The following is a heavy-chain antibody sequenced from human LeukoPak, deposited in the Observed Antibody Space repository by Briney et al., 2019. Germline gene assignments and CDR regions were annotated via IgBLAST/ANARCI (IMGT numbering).Heavy chain of an antibody. CDR2: ARDKPNGYTT. CDR3: ANTGGHGYNAEDY. J-gene: IGHJ4*02. V-gene: IGHV3-72*01. D-gene: IGHD5-24*01. Sequence: GGSLRLSCVASGFSFSDHFMDWVRQAPGKGLEWVGRARDKPNGYTTEYAAPVKGRFTISRDESRKSVYLQMSSLKTEDTAVYYCANTGGHGYNAEDYWGQGTLVTVSS. CDR1: GFSFSDHF.